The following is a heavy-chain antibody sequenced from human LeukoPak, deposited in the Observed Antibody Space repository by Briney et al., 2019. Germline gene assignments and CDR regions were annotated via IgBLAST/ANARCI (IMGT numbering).Heavy chain of an antibody. CDR2: ISYDGSNK. Sequence: GRSLRLSCAASGFTFSSYAMHWVRQAPGKGLEWVAVISYDGSNKYYADSVKGRFTISRDNSKNTLYLQINSLRAEDTAVYYCARARYFPTHYFDYWGQGTLVTVSS. D-gene: IGHD3-9*01. J-gene: IGHJ4*02. V-gene: IGHV3-30*14. CDR3: ARARYFPTHYFDY. CDR1: GFTFSSYA.